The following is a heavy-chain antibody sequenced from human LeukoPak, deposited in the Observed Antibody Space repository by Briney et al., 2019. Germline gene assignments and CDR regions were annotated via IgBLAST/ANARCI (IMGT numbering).Heavy chain of an antibody. CDR3: ARDDHSGYDSSYWFDP. D-gene: IGHD5-12*01. CDR2: IKQDGSEK. V-gene: IGHV3-7*01. Sequence: GGSLRLSCAVSGFTFSSYWMNWVRQAPGKGLEWVANIKQDGSEKYYVDSVKGRFTISRDNAKNSLYLQMNSLRAEDTAVYYCARDDHSGYDSSYWFDPWGQGTLVTVSS. J-gene: IGHJ5*02. CDR1: GFTFSSYW.